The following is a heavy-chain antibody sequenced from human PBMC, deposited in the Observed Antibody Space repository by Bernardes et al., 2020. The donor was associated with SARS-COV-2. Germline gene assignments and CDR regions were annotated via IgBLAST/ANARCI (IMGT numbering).Heavy chain of an antibody. Sequence: ASVKVSCRVSGYTLTELSIHWVRQAPGKGLAWMGGFDPEDGEPIYAQRFQGRVTMTEDTSADTAYMELSSLRSDDTAVYYCATGPTTMTYWYFDLWGRGTLVTVSS. V-gene: IGHV1-24*01. J-gene: IGHJ2*01. CDR1: GYTLTELS. CDR3: ATGPTTMTYWYFDL. CDR2: FDPEDGEP. D-gene: IGHD4-17*01.